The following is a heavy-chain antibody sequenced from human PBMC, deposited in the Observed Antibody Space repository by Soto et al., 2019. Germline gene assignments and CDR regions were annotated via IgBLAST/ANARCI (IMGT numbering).Heavy chain of an antibody. CDR3: AKHSTTYDSWSGAVKGAFDV. J-gene: IGHJ3*01. D-gene: IGHD3-3*01. CDR1: GFTFSSYA. V-gene: IGHV3-23*01. Sequence: EVQMLESGGGLVQPGGSLRLSCAASGFTFSSYALTWVRQAPGKGLEWVSGISDGGDSTHYADSVKGRLTVSRDNSKNTLYLQINSLRAEDTAVYYCAKHSTTYDSWSGAVKGAFDVWGQGTMVTVSS. CDR2: ISDGGDST.